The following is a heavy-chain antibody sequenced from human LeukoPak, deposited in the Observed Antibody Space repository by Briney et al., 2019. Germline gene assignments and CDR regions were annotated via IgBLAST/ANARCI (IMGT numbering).Heavy chain of an antibody. V-gene: IGHV4-39*07. D-gene: IGHD6-6*01. J-gene: IGHJ6*03. CDR3: ARTPSNIAARPLDYYYYYYMGV. CDR1: GGSISSSIYY. Sequence: SETLSLTCIVSGGSISSSIYYWAWVRQPPGKGLEWIGSIYYSGSTYYNPSLKSRVTISVDTSKNQFSLKLSSVTAADTAVYYCARTPSNIAARPLDYYYYYYMGVWGKGTTVTVSS. CDR2: IYYSGST.